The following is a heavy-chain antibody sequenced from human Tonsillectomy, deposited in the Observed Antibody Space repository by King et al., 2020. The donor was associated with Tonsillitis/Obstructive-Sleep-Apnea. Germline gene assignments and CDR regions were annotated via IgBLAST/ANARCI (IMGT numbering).Heavy chain of an antibody. J-gene: IGHJ4*02. CDR3: AKAGGYTYGPFDY. Sequence: VQLVESGGGVVQPGRSLRLSCAASGFIISSYGMHWVRQAPGKGLEWVAVISFDGSNKYYADSVKGRFTISRDNSKNTLYLQMNSLRAEDTAVYYCAKAGGYTYGPFDYWGQGTLVTVSS. CDR1: GFIISSYG. V-gene: IGHV3-30*18. D-gene: IGHD5-18*01. CDR2: ISFDGSNK.